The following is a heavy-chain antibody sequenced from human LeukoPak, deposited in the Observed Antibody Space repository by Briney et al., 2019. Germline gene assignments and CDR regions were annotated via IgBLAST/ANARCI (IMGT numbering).Heavy chain of an antibody. CDR3: ARDWYSSSSGDYYYGMDV. D-gene: IGHD6-6*01. V-gene: IGHV4-34*01. J-gene: IGHJ6*02. CDR2: INHSGST. Sequence: SETLSLTCAVYGGSFSGYYWSWIRQPPGKGLEWIGEINHSGSTNYNPSLKSRVTISVDTSKNQFSLKPSSVTAADTAVYYCARDWYSSSSGDYYYGMDVWGQGTTVTVSS. CDR1: GGSFSGYY.